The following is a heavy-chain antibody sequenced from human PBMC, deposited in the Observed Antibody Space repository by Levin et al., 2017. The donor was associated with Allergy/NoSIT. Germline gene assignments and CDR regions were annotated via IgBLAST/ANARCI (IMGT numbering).Heavy chain of an antibody. J-gene: IGHJ6*02. V-gene: IGHV3-21*01. CDR3: ARAELGYCSSTSCSRGGDYYYYGMDV. CDR1: GFTFSSYS. CDR2: ISSSSSYI. D-gene: IGHD2-2*01. Sequence: GGSLRLSCAASGFTFSSYSMNWVRQAPGKGLEWVSSISSSSSYIYYADSVKGRFTISRDNAKNSLYLQMNSLRAEDTAVYYCARAELGYCSSTSCSRGGDYYYYGMDVWGQGTTVTVSS.